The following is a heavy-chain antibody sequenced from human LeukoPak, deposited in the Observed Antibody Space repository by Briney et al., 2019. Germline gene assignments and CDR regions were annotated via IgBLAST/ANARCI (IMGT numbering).Heavy chain of an antibody. CDR2: IQKDGSYE. CDR1: GFTLSSYG. Sequence: PGGSLRLSCAVSGFTLSSYGMEWVRQAPGQGLEWVAFIQKDGSYEYYADSAKGRFTISRDNSKNTLYLDMNNLRTKDTAVYYCETDQGTTGSYDYWGQGTLGTVSS. J-gene: IGHJ4*02. D-gene: IGHD3-9*01. V-gene: IGHV3-30*02. CDR3: ETDQGTTGSYDY.